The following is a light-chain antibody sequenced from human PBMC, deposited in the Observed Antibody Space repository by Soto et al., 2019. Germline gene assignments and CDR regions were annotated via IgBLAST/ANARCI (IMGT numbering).Light chain of an antibody. CDR1: QSVSTY. CDR3: QVRNNWPLSWT. V-gene: IGKV3-11*01. J-gene: IGKJ1*01. Sequence: EIMLTQSPATLSLSPGERATLSCRASQSVSTYLAWYQQKPGQAPRYLIYDASNRATGIPARFSGSGSGTAFTFTISSLEPEDFAVYYCQVRNNWPLSWTFGQGTKVEVK. CDR2: DAS.